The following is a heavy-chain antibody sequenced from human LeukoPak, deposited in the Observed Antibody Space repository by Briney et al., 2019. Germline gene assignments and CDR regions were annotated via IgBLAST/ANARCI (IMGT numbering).Heavy chain of an antibody. CDR1: GFTFDDYG. V-gene: IGHV3-9*01. CDR3: ASTEFLDH. D-gene: IGHD3-10*01. J-gene: IGHJ4*02. CDR2: ISWNSGSI. Sequence: GGSLRLSCTAAGFTFDDYGMSWVRQIPGKGLEWVSGISWNSGSIGYADSVKGRFTISRDNAKNSLYLQMNSLRAEDTAVYYCASTEFLDHWGQGTLVTVSS.